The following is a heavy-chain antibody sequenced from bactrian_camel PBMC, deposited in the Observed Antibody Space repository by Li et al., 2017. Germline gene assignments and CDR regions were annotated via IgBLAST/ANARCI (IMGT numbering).Heavy chain of an antibody. Sequence: QVQLVESGGGSVQAGGSLRLSCAASGYTYCNVDMSWYRQGPGKEREFVSGIDSDGRLTYADSVKGRFTISQDNAKNMVYLQVNSLKAEDTAMYYCAAGWSFGVGTLLRRHYNYWGQGTQVTV. D-gene: IGHD3*01. CDR2: IDSDGRL. V-gene: IGHV3S53*01. CDR1: GYTYCNVD. CDR3: AAGWSFGVGTLLRRHYNY. J-gene: IGHJ4*01.